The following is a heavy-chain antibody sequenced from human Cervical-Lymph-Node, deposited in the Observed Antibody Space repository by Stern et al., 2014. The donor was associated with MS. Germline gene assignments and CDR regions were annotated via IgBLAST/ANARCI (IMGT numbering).Heavy chain of an antibody. J-gene: IGHJ6*02. CDR1: GGTFRSDA. CDR2: IIPIFGTP. CDR3: ARDRSIGSEQVRLRPDYNYGMDV. V-gene: IGHV1-69*01. Sequence: QVQLVESGAEVKKPGSSVKVSCKASGGTFRSDAISWVRQAPGQGLEWMGGIIPIFGTPNYAQKFQGRVTITADEFTSTAYMELSGLRSEDTAVYYCARDRSIGSEQVRLRPDYNYGMDVWGQGTTLTVSS. D-gene: IGHD5-18*01.